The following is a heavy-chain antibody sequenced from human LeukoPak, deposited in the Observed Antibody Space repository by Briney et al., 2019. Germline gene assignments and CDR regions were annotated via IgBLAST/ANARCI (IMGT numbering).Heavy chain of an antibody. CDR3: ARAPSVYYYDSSGYHSLDWFDP. J-gene: IGHJ5*02. D-gene: IGHD3-22*01. V-gene: IGHV4-39*07. CDR2: INHSGST. CDR1: GGSVSSSSYF. Sequence: SETLSLTCTVSGGSVSSSSYFWSWIRQPLGKGLEWIGEINHSGSTNYNPSLKSRVTISVDTSKNQFSLKLSSVTAADTAVYYCARAPSVYYYDSSGYHSLDWFDPWGQGTLVTVSS.